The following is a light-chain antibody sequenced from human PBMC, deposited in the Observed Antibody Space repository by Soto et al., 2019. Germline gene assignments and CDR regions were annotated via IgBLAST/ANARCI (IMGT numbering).Light chain of an antibody. CDR1: SSDVGGYNY. CDR3: SSYTSISTLYV. J-gene: IGLJ1*01. CDR2: DVS. V-gene: IGLV2-14*01. Sequence: QSALTQPASVSGSPGQSITISCTGTSSDVGGYNYVSWYQRHPGKAPKLMIYDVSNRPSGVSNRFSGSKSGNTASLTISGLQAEDEADYYCSSYTSISTLYVFGTGTKLTVL.